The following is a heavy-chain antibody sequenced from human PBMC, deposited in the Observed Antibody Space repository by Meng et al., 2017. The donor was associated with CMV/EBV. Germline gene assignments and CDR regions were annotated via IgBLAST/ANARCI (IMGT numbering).Heavy chain of an antibody. CDR3: GRDLTGERDQ. V-gene: IGHV3-74*03. Sequence: VQLVGSGGGLVQPGASRRLSCADSGFTFSRYWMHWVRQVPGKGLVWVSRLNEDGSFTSYADSVKGRFTIPRDNAKNTLYLQMNSLRVDDSGAYYCGRDLTGERDQWGQGTLVTVSS. J-gene: IGHJ4*02. CDR1: GFTFSRYW. CDR2: LNEDGSFT. D-gene: IGHD7-27*01.